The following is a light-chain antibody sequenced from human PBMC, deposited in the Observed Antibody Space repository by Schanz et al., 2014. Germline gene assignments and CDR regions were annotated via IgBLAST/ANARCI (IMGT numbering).Light chain of an antibody. CDR2: DAL. Sequence: EIVLTQSPATLSLSPGERATLSWRTSQDVRCYLAWCLQRPGQAPSLLFYDALNRATGIPARFSGSGPVTDFTLSISSLEPEDFAVFFCHQYGSSPITFGQGTRLDI. V-gene: IGKV3D-11*01. CDR1: QDVRCY. CDR3: HQYGSSPIT. J-gene: IGKJ5*01.